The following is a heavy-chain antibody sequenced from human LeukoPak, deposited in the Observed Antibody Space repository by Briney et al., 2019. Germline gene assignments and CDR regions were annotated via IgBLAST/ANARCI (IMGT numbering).Heavy chain of an antibody. CDR3: AISLVGGRYFDY. J-gene: IGHJ4*02. CDR1: GGTFSSYA. Sequence: SVKVSCKASGGTFSSYAISWVRQAPGQGLEWMGGIIPIFGTANYAQKSQGRVTITTDESTSTAYMELSSLRSEDTAVYYCAISLVGGRYFDYWGQGTLVTVSS. D-gene: IGHD1-26*01. CDR2: IIPIFGTA. V-gene: IGHV1-69*05.